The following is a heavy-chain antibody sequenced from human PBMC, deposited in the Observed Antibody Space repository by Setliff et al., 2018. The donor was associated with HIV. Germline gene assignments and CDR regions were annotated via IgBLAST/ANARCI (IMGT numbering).Heavy chain of an antibody. V-gene: IGHV1-69*10. D-gene: IGHD2-15*01. CDR1: GGTFSSYA. Sequence: ASVKVSCKASGGTFSSYAISWVRQAPGQGLEWMGGIIPILGIANYAQKFQGRLTITADTSTSTAYMELLSLRSEDTAIYYCATQTVAVGAPGYFDSWGQGTLVTVSS. CDR3: ATQTVAVGAPGYFDS. J-gene: IGHJ4*02. CDR2: IIPILGIA.